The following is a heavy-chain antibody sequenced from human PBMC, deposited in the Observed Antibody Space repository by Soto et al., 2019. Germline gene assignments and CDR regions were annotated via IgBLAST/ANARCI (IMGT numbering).Heavy chain of an antibody. CDR3: GRDPNGDYVGAFEI. Sequence: GESLKISCAASGFTFRNYAMTWVRQAPGKGLEWVSSISGSGGRTYYADAVKGRFTISRDNSKNTLSLQMDSLRAGDTAVFFCGRDPNGDYVGAFEIWGQGTMVTVSS. D-gene: IGHD2-21*02. V-gene: IGHV3-23*01. CDR2: ISGSGGRT. J-gene: IGHJ3*02. CDR1: GFTFRNYA.